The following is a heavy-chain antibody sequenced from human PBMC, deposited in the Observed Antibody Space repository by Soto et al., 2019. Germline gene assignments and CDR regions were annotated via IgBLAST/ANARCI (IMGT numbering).Heavy chain of an antibody. V-gene: IGHV3-30-3*01. CDR2: VSYDGNNE. Sequence: GSLRLSCAASGVTLSRYAMHWVRQPPGKGLECVAVVSYDGNNEYYADSVKGRFTISRDNSKNTLYLQMNSLRAEDTAVYYCARDRYSTTSFPGYCGEGTLVTVSS. D-gene: IGHD2-2*01. J-gene: IGHJ4*02. CDR1: GVTLSRYA. CDR3: ARDRYSTTSFPGY.